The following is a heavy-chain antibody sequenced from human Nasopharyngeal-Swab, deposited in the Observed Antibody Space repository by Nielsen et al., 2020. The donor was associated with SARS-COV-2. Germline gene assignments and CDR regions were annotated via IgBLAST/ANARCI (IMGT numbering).Heavy chain of an antibody. Sequence: WVRQAPGQGLEWMGWISAYNGNTNYAQKLQGRVTMTTDTSTSTAYMELRSLRSDDTAVYHCARDIAVAGLFDYWGQGTLVTVSS. CDR2: ISAYNGNT. V-gene: IGHV1-18*01. D-gene: IGHD6-19*01. CDR3: ARDIAVAGLFDY. J-gene: IGHJ4*02.